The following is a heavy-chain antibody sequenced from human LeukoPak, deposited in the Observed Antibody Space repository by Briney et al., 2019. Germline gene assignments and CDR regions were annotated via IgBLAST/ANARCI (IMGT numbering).Heavy chain of an antibody. CDR1: GFTFSNYA. Sequence: GGSLRLSCAASGFTFSNYAMHWVRQAPGKGLEWVSGISGSGETTYYADSAKGRFAISRDNSKNTLYLQMNSLRAEDTALYYCAKGHQVTTFYDAFDIWGQGTMVTVSS. J-gene: IGHJ3*02. CDR3: AKGHQVTTFYDAFDI. CDR2: ISGSGETT. V-gene: IGHV3-23*01. D-gene: IGHD1-14*01.